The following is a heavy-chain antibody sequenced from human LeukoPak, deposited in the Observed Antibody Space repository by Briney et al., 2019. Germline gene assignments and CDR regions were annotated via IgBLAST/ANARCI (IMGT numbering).Heavy chain of an antibody. CDR1: GFTFSSYS. V-gene: IGHV3-21*04. J-gene: IGHJ6*03. D-gene: IGHD5-18*01. CDR3: ARDNGGTAMAYYYYYMDV. Sequence: GGSLRLSCAASGFTFSSYSMNWVRQAPGKGLEWVSSISSSSSYIYYADSVKGRFTISRDNAKNSLYLQMNSLRAEDTAVYYCARDNGGTAMAYYYYYMDVWGKGTTVIISS. CDR2: ISSSSSYI.